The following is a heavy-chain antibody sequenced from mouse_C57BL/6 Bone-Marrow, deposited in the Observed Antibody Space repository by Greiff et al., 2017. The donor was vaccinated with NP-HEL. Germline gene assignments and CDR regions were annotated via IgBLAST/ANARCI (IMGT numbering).Heavy chain of an antibody. D-gene: IGHD1-1*01. Sequence: QVQLQQPGAELVKPGASVKLSCKASGYTFTSYWMHWVKQRPGQGLEWIGMIHPNSGSTNYNEKFKSKATLTVDKSSSTAYMQLSSLTSEDSAVYYCASQVYYYGSPWFAYWGQGTLVTVSA. J-gene: IGHJ3*01. CDR1: GYTFTSYW. CDR2: IHPNSGST. CDR3: ASQVYYYGSPWFAY. V-gene: IGHV1-64*01.